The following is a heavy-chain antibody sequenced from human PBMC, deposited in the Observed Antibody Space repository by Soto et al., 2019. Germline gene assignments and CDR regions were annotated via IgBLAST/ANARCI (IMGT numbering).Heavy chain of an antibody. CDR3: ASDPAYNWNYSAPFDY. CDR2: IIPIFGTA. V-gene: IGHV1-69*12. J-gene: IGHJ4*01. Sequence: QVQLVQSGAEVKKPGSSVKVSCKASGGTFSSYAISWVRQAPGQGLEWMGGIIPIFGTANYAQKFQGRVTITAAESKSTDYREPSTFRTENTTMYYSASDPAYNWNYSAPFDYWGDGSMITVTT. CDR1: GGTFSSYA. D-gene: IGHD1-7*01.